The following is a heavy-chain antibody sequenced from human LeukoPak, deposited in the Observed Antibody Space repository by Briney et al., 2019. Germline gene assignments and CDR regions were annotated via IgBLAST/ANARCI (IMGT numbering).Heavy chain of an antibody. Sequence: ASVKVSCKASGYTFTSYGISWVRQAPGQGLEWMGGIIPIFGTANYAQKFQGRVTITADESTSTAYMELSSLRSEDTAVYYCARNGYYDILTGPDYWGQGTLVTVSS. CDR1: GYTFTSYG. CDR3: ARNGYYDILTGPDY. D-gene: IGHD3-9*01. V-gene: IGHV1-69*13. CDR2: IIPIFGTA. J-gene: IGHJ4*02.